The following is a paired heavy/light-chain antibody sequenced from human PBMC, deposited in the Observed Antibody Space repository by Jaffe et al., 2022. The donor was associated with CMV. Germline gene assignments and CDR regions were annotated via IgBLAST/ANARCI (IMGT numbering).Light chain of an antibody. CDR3: CSHGGTTTPWV. Sequence: QSALTQPASVSGSPGQSITISCIGTNSDVGSYNLVSWYQHHPGKAPKLMIYEVSKRPSGVSNRFSGSKSGNTASLTISGLQAADEADYYCCSHGGTTTPWVFGGGTKLTVL. CDR2: EVS. V-gene: IGLV2-23*02. J-gene: IGLJ3*02. CDR1: NSDVGSYNL.
Heavy chain of an antibody. CDR1: GFTFSSYS. J-gene: IGHJ4*02. V-gene: IGHV3-23*01. CDR2: IDTTGGNT. CDR3: AKGGNSWYYFDY. Sequence: EVQLLESGGGLVQPGGSLRVSCAASGFTFSSYSMSWVRQAPGKGLEWVSTIDTTGGNTYYADSVKGRFTISRDNSKNTLYVQMDSLRAEDTAVYYCAKGGNSWYYFDYWGQGTLVTVSS. D-gene: IGHD1-26*01.